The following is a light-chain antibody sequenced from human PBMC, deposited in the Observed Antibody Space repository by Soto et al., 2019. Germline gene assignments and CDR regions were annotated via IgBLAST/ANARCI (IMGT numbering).Light chain of an antibody. V-gene: IGLV2-23*01. CDR2: EGS. CDR3: CSYAGSSTFYV. CDR1: SSDVGSYNL. Sequence: QSVLTQPASVSGSPGQSITISCTGTSSDVGSYNLVSWYNQHPGKAPKLMIYEGSKRPSGVSNRFSGSKSGNTASLTISGLQAEDEADYYCCSYAGSSTFYVFGTGTKLTVL. J-gene: IGLJ1*01.